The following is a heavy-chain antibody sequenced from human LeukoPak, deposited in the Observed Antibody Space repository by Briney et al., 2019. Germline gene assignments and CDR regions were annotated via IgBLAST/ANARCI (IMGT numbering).Heavy chain of an antibody. J-gene: IGHJ4*02. Sequence: GGPLSLSCGVSSFTLREHHVSWKPQAREKGGEAILYISQTSSYIYYAGPVEGRFTIPRDNPKNSMYLQMNRLRAEDTAVYYWARGHWGLDYWGQGALVTVS. V-gene: IGHV3-11*01. CDR1: SFTLREHH. CDR3: ARGHWGLDY. D-gene: IGHD7-27*01. CDR2: ISQTSSYI.